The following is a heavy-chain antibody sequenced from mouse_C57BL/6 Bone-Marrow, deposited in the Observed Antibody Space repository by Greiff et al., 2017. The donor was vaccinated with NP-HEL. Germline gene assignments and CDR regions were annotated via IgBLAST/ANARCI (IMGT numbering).Heavy chain of an antibody. V-gene: IGHV5-17*01. CDR3: ARPDGYDRAWFAY. CDR2: ISSGSSTI. J-gene: IGHJ3*01. Sequence: EVQGVESGGGLVKPGGSLKLSCAASGFTFSDYGMHWVRQAPEKGLEWVAYISSGSSTIYYADTVKGRFTISRDNAKNTLFLQMTSLGSEDTAMYYCARPDGYDRAWFAYWGQGTLVTVSA. CDR1: GFTFSDYG. D-gene: IGHD2-2*01.